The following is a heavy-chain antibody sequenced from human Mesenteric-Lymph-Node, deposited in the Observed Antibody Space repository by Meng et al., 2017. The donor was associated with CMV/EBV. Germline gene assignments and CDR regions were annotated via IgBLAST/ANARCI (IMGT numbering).Heavy chain of an antibody. CDR2: ISYDGSNK. CDR1: GFTFSSYA. J-gene: IGHJ4*02. CDR3: TREGSL. V-gene: IGHV3-30-3*01. Sequence: GGSLRLSCAASGFTFSSYAMHWVRQAPGKGLEWVAVISYDGSNKYYADSVKGRFTISRDDSKNTAYLQMNSLKTEDTAVYFCTREGSLWGQGTLVTVSS.